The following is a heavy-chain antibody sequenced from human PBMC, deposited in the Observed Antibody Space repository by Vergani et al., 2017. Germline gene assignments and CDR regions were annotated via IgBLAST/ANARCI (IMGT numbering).Heavy chain of an antibody. CDR3: AKDPGGLYYYYGMDV. CDR2: ISYDGSNK. J-gene: IGHJ6*02. D-gene: IGHD3-16*01. Sequence: QVQLVESGGGVVQPGRSLRLSCAASVFTFSSYAMHWVRQAPGKGLEWVAVISYDGSNKYYADSVKGRFTISRDNSKNTLYLQMNSLRAEDTAVYYCAKDPGGLYYYYGMDVWGQGTTVTVSS. CDR1: VFTFSSYA. V-gene: IGHV3-30*04.